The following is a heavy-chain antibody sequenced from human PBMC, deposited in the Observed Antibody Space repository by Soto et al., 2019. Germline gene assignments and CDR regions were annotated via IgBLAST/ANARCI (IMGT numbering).Heavy chain of an antibody. D-gene: IGHD3-22*01. CDR3: ARGVIDYYNGSGYLYYFDY. J-gene: IGHJ4*02. CDR2: IYYSGST. V-gene: IGHV4-59*01. CDR1: GGSISSCY. Sequence: PSETLSLTCSVSGGSISSCYWSWIRQPPGKGLEWIAYIYYSGSTNYNPSLKSRVTISVDTSKNQFSLKLSSVTAADTAVYYCARGVIDYYNGSGYLYYFDYWGQGTLVTVSS.